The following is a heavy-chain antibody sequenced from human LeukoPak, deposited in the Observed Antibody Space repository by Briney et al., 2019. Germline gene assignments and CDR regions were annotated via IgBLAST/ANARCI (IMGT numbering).Heavy chain of an antibody. V-gene: IGHV4-59*01. CDR2: IYYSGST. D-gene: IGHD6-13*01. CDR1: GGSISNYF. CDR3: ARDSSSWNGWFDP. J-gene: IGHJ5*02. Sequence: SETLSLTCTVTGGSISNYFWSWKRQPPGKGLQWIGYIYYSGSTNYNPSLKSRVTISVDTSKNQFSLKLSSVTAADTAVYYCARDSSSWNGWFDPWGQGTLVTVSS.